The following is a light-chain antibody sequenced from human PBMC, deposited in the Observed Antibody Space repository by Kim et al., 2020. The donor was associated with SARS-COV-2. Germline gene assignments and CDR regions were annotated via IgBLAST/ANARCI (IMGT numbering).Light chain of an antibody. J-gene: IGLJ3*02. CDR2: GEN. V-gene: IGLV3-19*01. CDR3: NCRHSSGFHWV. CDR1: GLLNNH. Sequence: ALGPTFTITIHGDGLLNNHATWYQQKPGQAPVVVIYGENNRPSGIPDRFSGSTSGDTGSLTITGAQAEDEADYFCNCRHSSGFHWVFGGGTQLTVL.